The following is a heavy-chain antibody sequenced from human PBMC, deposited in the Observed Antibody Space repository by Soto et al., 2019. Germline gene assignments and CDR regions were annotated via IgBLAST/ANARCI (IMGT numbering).Heavy chain of an antibody. Sequence: AGGSLRLSCAASGFTFSSYWMSWVRQAPGKGMEWVANIKQDGSEKYYVDSVKGRFTISRDNAKNSLYLQMNSLRAEDTAVYYCAREGCICXICYWGARTYAFYFSAQGTMVPVSS. V-gene: IGHV3-7*01. J-gene: IGHJ3*01. CDR1: GFTFSSYW. D-gene: IGHD2-15*01. CDR2: IKQDGSEK. CDR3: AREGCICXICYWGARTYAFYF.